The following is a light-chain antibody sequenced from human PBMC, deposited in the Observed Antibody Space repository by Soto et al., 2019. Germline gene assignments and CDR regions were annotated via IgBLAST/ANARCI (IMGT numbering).Light chain of an antibody. CDR3: QQYGSSPQT. CDR1: QSVSNNY. CDR2: AAS. V-gene: IGKV3-20*01. J-gene: IGKJ1*01. Sequence: EIVLTQSPGTLSLSPGERATLSCRASQSVSNNYLAWFQQEPGQAPRLLIYAASSRATGIPDRFSGSGSGTDFTLTISRLEPEDFAVYYCQQYGSSPQTFGQGTKVDIK.